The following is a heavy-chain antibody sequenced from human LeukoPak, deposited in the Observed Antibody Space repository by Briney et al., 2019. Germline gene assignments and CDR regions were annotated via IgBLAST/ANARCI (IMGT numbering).Heavy chain of an antibody. CDR2: INPNSGGT. D-gene: IGHD1-14*01. J-gene: IGHJ4*02. V-gene: IGHV1-2*02. CDR1: GYTFTGYF. CDR3: ARHGLGPETLPY. Sequence: ASVKVSCKASGYTFTGYFIHWVRQAPGQGLEWMGWINPNSGGTNYALKFQGRVTMTRDTSISTAYMELSRVRSDDTAVYYCARHGLGPETLPYWGQGTLVTVSS.